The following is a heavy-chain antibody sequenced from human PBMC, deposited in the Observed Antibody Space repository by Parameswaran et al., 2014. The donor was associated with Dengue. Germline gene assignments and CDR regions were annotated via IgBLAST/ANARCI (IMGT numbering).Heavy chain of an antibody. Sequence: WVRQAPGQRHEWMGWINADNGNAKYSQKFQDRVTITRDTSATTAYMELSSLRSEDTALYYCARAVRYSYTYNLDYWGQGTLVTVSS. CDR3: ARAVRYSYTYNLDY. J-gene: IGHJ4*02. D-gene: IGHD3-16*02. V-gene: IGHV1-3*01. CDR2: INADNGNA.